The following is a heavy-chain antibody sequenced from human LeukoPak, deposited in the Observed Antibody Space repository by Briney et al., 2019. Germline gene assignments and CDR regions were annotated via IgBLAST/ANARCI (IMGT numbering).Heavy chain of an antibody. Sequence: SETLSLTCAVYGGSFSGYYWSWIRQPPGKGLEWIGEINHSGSTNYNPSLKSRVTISVDTSKNQFSLKLSSVTAADTAVYYCARVSCTLDYWGQGTLVTVSS. V-gene: IGHV4-34*01. D-gene: IGHD2-2*01. CDR2: INHSGST. CDR3: ARVSCTLDY. J-gene: IGHJ4*02. CDR1: GGSFSGYY.